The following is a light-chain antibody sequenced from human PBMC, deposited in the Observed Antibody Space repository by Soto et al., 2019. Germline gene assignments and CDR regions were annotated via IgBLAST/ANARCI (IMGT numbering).Light chain of an antibody. Sequence: EIVLTQSPGTLSLSPGERATLSCRASQSVSSSYLAWYQQKPGQAPRLLIYGASSRATGIPDRFSGSGSGITFPFPITRLEPEDFAVYSCQQYGGSLNIFGGGTKLEIK. CDR1: QSVSSSY. J-gene: IGKJ2*01. CDR2: GAS. CDR3: QQYGGSLNI. V-gene: IGKV3-20*01.